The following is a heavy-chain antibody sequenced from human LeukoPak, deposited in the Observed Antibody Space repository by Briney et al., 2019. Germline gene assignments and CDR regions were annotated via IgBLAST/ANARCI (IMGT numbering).Heavy chain of an antibody. CDR2: IYYSGST. CDR3: ARGVGAYSMDV. CDR1: GGSISSYY. J-gene: IGHJ6*03. V-gene: IGHV4-59*08. Sequence: SETLSLTCTVSGGSISSYYWSWIRQPPGKGLEWIGYIYYSGSTNYNPSLKSRVTISVDTSKNQFSLKLSSVTAADTAVYYCARGVGAYSMDVWGKGTTVTISS. D-gene: IGHD1-26*01.